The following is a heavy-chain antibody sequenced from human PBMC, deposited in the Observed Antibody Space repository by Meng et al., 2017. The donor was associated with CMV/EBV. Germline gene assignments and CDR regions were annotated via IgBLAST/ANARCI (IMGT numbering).Heavy chain of an antibody. CDR3: ARDSAVAGVVDY. CDR1: GGSISSSSYY. J-gene: IGHJ4*02. Sequence: GSGPGFAKPSGPLSLTCTVSGGSISSSSYYWGWIRQPPGKGLEWIGSIYYSGSTYYNPSLKSRVTISVDTSKNQFSLKLSSVTAADTAVYYCARDSAVAGVVDYWGQGTLVTVSS. V-gene: IGHV4-39*07. CDR2: IYYSGST. D-gene: IGHD6-19*01.